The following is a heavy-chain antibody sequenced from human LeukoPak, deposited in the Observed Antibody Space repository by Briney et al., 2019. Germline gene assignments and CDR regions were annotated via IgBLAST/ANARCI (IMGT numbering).Heavy chain of an antibody. CDR1: GFTFSDYY. Sequence: GSLRLSCAASGFTFSDYYMSWIRQPPGKGLEWIGSIYYGSVFYSVSTYYNPSLKSRVTMSGDTSKNQFSLKLSSVTAADTAAYYCARLGYCSGGSCYYYYYMDVWGKGTTVTVSS. CDR2: IYYGSVFYSVST. CDR3: ARLGYCSGGSCYYYYYMDV. V-gene: IGHV4-38-2*01. D-gene: IGHD2-15*01. J-gene: IGHJ6*03.